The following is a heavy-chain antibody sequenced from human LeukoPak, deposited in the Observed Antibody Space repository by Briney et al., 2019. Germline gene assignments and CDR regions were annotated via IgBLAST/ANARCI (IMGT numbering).Heavy chain of an antibody. Sequence: KPSETLSLTCTVSGGSISSYYWSWIRQPAGKGLEWIGRIYTSGSTNYNPSLKSRVTMSVDTSKNQFPLKLSSVTAADTAVYYCARDATIVVVPAHYYYYGMDVWGQGTTVTVSS. J-gene: IGHJ6*02. CDR2: IYTSGST. V-gene: IGHV4-4*07. D-gene: IGHD2-2*01. CDR3: ARDATIVVVPAHYYYYGMDV. CDR1: GGSISSYY.